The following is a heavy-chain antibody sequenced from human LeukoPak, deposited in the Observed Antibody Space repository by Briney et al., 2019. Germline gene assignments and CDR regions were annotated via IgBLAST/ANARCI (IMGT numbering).Heavy chain of an antibody. J-gene: IGHJ6*03. V-gene: IGHV4-4*07. CDR1: GGSVSSYY. CDR3: ARDIGDQIRGYHMDV. Sequence: SETLSLTCTVSGGSVSSYYWSWIRQPAGKGLEWIGRIYTSGSTNYNPSLKSRVTMSVDTSKNQFSLKLSSVTAADTAVYYCARDIGDQIRGYHMDVWGKGTTVTVSS. CDR2: IYTSGST. D-gene: IGHD2-21*02.